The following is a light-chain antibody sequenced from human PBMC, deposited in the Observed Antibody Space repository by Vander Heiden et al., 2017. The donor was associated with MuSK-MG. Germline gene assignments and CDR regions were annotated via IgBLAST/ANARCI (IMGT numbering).Light chain of an antibody. CDR2: RNN. CDR1: SSNIGSNY. Sequence: QSVLTQPPSASGTPGQRVTISCSGSSSNIGSNYVYWYQQIPGTPHKLLVYRNNQRTSGVPDRFSGSKSGTAASLAISGLRSEEDADYYCAAWEDSLSGQFGGGTKLTVL. CDR3: AAWEDSLSGQ. J-gene: IGLJ2*01. V-gene: IGLV1-47*01.